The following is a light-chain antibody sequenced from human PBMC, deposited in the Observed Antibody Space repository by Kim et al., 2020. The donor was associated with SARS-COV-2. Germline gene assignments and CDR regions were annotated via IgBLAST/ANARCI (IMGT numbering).Light chain of an antibody. V-gene: IGLV2-14*03. CDR3: SSYTSSSTLWV. J-gene: IGLJ3*02. Sequence: QSITISCTGTSSDVGGYNYASWYQQHPGKAPKLMIYDVSNRPSGVSNRFSGSKSGNTASLTISGLQAEDEADYYCSSYTSSSTLWVFGGGTQLTVL. CDR1: SSDVGGYNY. CDR2: DVS.